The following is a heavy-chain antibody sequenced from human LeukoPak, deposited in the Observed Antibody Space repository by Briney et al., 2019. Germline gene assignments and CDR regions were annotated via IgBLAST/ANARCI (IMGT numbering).Heavy chain of an antibody. CDR2: IYHSGST. CDR1: GGSISSGGYS. V-gene: IGHV4-30-2*01. J-gene: IGHJ6*02. Sequence: SQTLSLTCAVFGGSISSGGYSWSWIRQPPGKGLEWIGYIYHSGSTYYNPSLKSRVTISVDRSKNQFSLKLSSVTAADTAVYYCAGFATQEYYYYYGMDVWGQGTTVTVSS. CDR3: AGFATQEYYYYYGMDV.